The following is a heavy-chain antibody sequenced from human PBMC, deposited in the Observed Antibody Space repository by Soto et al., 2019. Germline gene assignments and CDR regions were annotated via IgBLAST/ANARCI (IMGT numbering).Heavy chain of an antibody. J-gene: IGHJ4*02. CDR3: VKDIPWADYFFTPFD. Sequence: QLSESGGGLVQPGGSLRLSCAATGFPFGSYSMSWVRQAPRKGLAWVSGVSPSGVEPFYADSVRGRFAISRDNSKNTLVLQMNSLRAEDTAVYYCVKDIPWADYFFTPFDWGQGTLVTVSS. D-gene: IGHD4-17*01. CDR2: VSPSGVEP. V-gene: IGHV3-23*01. CDR1: GFPFGSYS.